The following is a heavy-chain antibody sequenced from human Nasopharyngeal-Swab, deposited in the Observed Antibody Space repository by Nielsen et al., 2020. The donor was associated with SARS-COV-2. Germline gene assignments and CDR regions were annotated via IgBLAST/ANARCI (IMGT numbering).Heavy chain of an antibody. J-gene: IGHJ3*02. CDR3: ARDPVYDYVWGSYRIDAFDI. V-gene: IGHV4-4*02. CDR1: GGSISSSNW. D-gene: IGHD3-16*02. Sequence: SETLSLTCAVSGGSISSSNWWSWVRQPPGKGLEWIGEIYHSGSTNSNPSLKSRVTISVDKSKNQFSLKLSSVTAADTAVYYCARDPVYDYVWGSYRIDAFDIWGQGTMVTVSS. CDR2: IYHSGST.